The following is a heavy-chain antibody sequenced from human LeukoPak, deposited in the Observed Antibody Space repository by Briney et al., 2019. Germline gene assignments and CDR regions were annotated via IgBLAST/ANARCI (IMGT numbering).Heavy chain of an antibody. J-gene: IGHJ5*02. CDR2: INPSGGST. D-gene: IGHD4-11*01. V-gene: IGHV1-46*01. Sequence: ASVKVSCKASGYTFTSYYMHWVRQAPGQGLEWMGIINPSGGSTSYAQKFQGRVTMTRDTSTSTVYMELSGLRSEDTAVCYCARGGSLTTSLLAPWGQGTLVTVSS. CDR1: GYTFTSYY. CDR3: ARGGSLTTSLLAP.